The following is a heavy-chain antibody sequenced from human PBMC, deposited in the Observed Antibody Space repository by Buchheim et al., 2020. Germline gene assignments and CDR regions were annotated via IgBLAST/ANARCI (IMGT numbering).Heavy chain of an antibody. V-gene: IGHV1-46*01. CDR3: ARGASGSYYGSFDY. CDR2: INPSGDST. CDR1: GYTFGSHY. J-gene: IGHJ4*02. Sequence: QVQLVQSGAEVKKPGASVKVSRKASGYTFGSHYMHGVRQAPGQGLEWMGIINPSGDSTGYAQKFQGRVTVTRDTSTSTVYMELSSLRYEDTAVYYCARGASGSYYGSFDYWGQGTL. D-gene: IGHD1-26*01.